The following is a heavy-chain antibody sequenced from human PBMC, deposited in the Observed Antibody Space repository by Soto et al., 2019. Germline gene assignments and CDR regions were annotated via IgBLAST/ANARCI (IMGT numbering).Heavy chain of an antibody. CDR1: GGTFSSYA. D-gene: IGHD2-2*02. CDR2: IIPIFGTA. CDR3: ARRYCSSTSCDMTNYYYYYGMDV. Sequence: ASVKVSCKASGGTFSSYAISWVRQAPGQGLEWMGGIIPIFGTANYAQKFQGRVTITADESTSTAYMELSSLRSEDTAVYYCARRYCSSTSCDMTNYYYYYGMDVWGQGTTVTVSS. J-gene: IGHJ6*02. V-gene: IGHV1-69*13.